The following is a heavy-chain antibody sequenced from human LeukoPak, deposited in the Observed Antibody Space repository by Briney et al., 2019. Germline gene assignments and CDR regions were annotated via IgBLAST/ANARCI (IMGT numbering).Heavy chain of an antibody. J-gene: IGHJ6*03. D-gene: IGHD3-22*01. CDR1: GDSISYFY. V-gene: IGHV4-39*07. CDR3: ARDRFDDSSGYYYHYFYYMDV. CDR2: IYYSGNT. Sequence: SETLSLTCSVSGDSISYFYWSWIRQPPGKGLEWIGSIYYSGNTDYNPSLKSRVTISVETSKNQFSLKLSSVTAADTAVYYCARDRFDDSSGYYYHYFYYMDVWGKGTTVTVSS.